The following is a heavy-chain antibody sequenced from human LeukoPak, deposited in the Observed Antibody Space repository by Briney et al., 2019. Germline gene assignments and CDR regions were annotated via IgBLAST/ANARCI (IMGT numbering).Heavy chain of an antibody. D-gene: IGHD3-16*01. V-gene: IGHV3-30-3*01. J-gene: IGHJ4*02. CDR1: GFTFSNYA. CDR3: AGGFGFDY. CDR2: ISYDGSNK. Sequence: GGSLRLSCAASGFTFSNYAMHWVRQAPGKGLEWVAVISYDGSNKYYADSVKGRFTISRDNAKNTLYLQMNSLRAEDTAVYYCAGGFGFDYWGQGTLVTVSS.